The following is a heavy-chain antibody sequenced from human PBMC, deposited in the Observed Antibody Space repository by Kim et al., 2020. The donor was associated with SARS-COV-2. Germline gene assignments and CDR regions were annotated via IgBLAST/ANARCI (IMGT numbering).Heavy chain of an antibody. Sequence: ASVKVSCQASGYTFPEGVNWVRRAPGQGLEGMGWIDTTNGNPAYDQGFRGRFVFYLDTSVNTAYLQTSSLSEEATAVAYCAPARHW. D-gene: IGHD6-6*01. CDR1: GYTFPEG. V-gene: IGHV7-4-1*02. J-gene: IGHJ1*01. CDR3: APARH. CDR2: IDTTNGNP.